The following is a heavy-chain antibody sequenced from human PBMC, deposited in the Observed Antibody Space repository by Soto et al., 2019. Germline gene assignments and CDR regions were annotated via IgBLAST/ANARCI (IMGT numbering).Heavy chain of an antibody. D-gene: IGHD2-15*01. CDR1: GFTFSSYS. V-gene: IGHV3-21*01. J-gene: IGHJ3*02. CDR3: AMCFGYCSGGSGGHDAFDI. Sequence: EVQLVESGGGLVKPGGSLRLSCAASGFTFSSYSMNWVRQAPGKGLEWVSSISSSSSYIYYADSVKGRFTISRDNAKNSLYLQMNSLRAEDTAVYYYAMCFGYCSGGSGGHDAFDIWGQGTMVTVSS. CDR2: ISSSSSYI.